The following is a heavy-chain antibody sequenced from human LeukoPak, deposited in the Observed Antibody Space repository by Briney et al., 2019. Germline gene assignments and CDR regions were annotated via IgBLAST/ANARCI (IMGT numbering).Heavy chain of an antibody. J-gene: IGHJ4*02. V-gene: IGHV4-34*01. Sequence: SETLSLTCAVYGGSFSGYYWSWIRQPPGKGLEWIGEINHSGSTNYNPSLKSRVTISLDTSKSQFSLKVTSVTAADTAMYYCARGQFWRGSEIRVWGQGTLVTVSS. CDR2: INHSGST. CDR3: ARGQFWRGSEIRV. CDR1: GGSFSGYY. D-gene: IGHD1-26*01.